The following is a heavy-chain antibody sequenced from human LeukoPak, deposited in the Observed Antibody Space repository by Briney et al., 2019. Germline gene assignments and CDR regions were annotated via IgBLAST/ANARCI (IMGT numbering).Heavy chain of an antibody. CDR1: GYTFTIYD. CDR2: MNPNSGNT. J-gene: IGHJ4*02. Sequence: ASVTVSCTASGYTFTIYDINWVRQATGQGLEWMGWMNPNSGNTGYAQKFQGRATMTRNTSISTAYMELSSLRSEDTAVYYCARSPTARYYDFWSGYYPSTPHFDYWGQGTLVTVSS. CDR3: ARSPTARYYDFWSGYYPSTPHFDY. V-gene: IGHV1-8*01. D-gene: IGHD3-3*01.